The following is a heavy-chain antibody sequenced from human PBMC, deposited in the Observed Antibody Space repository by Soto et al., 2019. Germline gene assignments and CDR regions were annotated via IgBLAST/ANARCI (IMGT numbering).Heavy chain of an antibody. Sequence: EVQLVESGGGLIQPGGSLRLSCAVSGFTVSNNYMSWVRQAPGKGLEGVSVIYSGGYTAYGDSVKGRFTISRDNSKNTLYLQRNGVRAADPGVYSWGPRPGGGGYWGQGTLVTVSS. CDR2: IYSGGYT. V-gene: IGHV3-53*01. CDR3: GPRPGGGGY. D-gene: IGHD3-10*01. J-gene: IGHJ4*02. CDR1: GFTVSNNY.